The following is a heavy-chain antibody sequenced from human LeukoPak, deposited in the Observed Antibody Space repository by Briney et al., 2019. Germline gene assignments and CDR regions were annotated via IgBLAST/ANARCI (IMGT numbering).Heavy chain of an antibody. CDR3: ARGYSSGWYVTYYYYYMDV. V-gene: IGHV1-2*02. CDR2: INPNSGGT. Sequence: ASVKVSCKASGYTFTGYYMHWVRQAPGQGLEWMGWINPNSGGTNYAQKFQGRVTITRNTSISTAYMELSSLRSEDTAVYYCARGYSSGWYVTYYYYYMDVWGKGTTVTVSS. J-gene: IGHJ6*03. D-gene: IGHD6-19*01. CDR1: GYTFTGYY.